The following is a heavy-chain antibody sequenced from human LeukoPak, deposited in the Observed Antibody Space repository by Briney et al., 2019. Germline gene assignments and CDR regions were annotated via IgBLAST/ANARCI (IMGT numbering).Heavy chain of an antibody. CDR3: ARAAVAVPFDY. V-gene: IGHV1-46*01. CDR2: INPSTGTT. J-gene: IGHJ4*02. CDR1: GYTFTSYY. Sequence: ASVNVSCKTSGYTFTSYYMHWVRQAPGQGLEWMGIINPSTGTTGYAQKFQGRVTMTRDTSTSTIYMDLSSLRPEDTAVYYCARAAVAVPFDYWGQGTLVTVSS. D-gene: IGHD6-19*01.